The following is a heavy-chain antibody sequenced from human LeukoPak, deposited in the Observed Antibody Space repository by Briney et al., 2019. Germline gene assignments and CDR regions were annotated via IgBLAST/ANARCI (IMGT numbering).Heavy chain of an antibody. CDR3: ARDAGSGTYYFDY. J-gene: IGHJ4*02. CDR1: GFTFSSYS. Sequence: GGSLRLSCAASGFTFSSYSMNWVRQAPGKGLEWVSSISSSSSYIYYADSVKGRFTISRDNAKNSLYLQMNSLRAEDTAVYYCARDAGSGTYYFDYWGQGTLSPSPQ. D-gene: IGHD6-19*01. V-gene: IGHV3-21*01. CDR2: ISSSSSYI.